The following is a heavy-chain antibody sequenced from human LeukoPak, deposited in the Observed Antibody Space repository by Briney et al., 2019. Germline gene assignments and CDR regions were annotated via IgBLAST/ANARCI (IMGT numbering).Heavy chain of an antibody. J-gene: IGHJ4*02. V-gene: IGHV3-20*04. Sequence: PGGSLRLSCAASGFTFDDYGMSWVRQAPGKGLEWVSGINWNGGSIGYAHSVKGRFTISRDNAKNSVYLQMNSLRAEDTAVYYCARDNLYCSGNKCYSLGFDFWGQGTLVTVSS. CDR2: INWNGGSI. CDR3: ARDNLYCSGNKCYSLGFDF. D-gene: IGHD2-15*01. CDR1: GFTFDDYG.